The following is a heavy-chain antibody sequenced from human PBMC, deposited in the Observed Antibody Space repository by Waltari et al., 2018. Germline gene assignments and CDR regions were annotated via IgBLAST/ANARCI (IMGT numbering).Heavy chain of an antibody. CDR3: ARDATGPRGPLGFDY. D-gene: IGHD2-8*02. CDR1: GAFISSDY. J-gene: IGHJ4*02. V-gene: IGHV4-59*13. Sequence: QVQLQESGPGLVKPSETLSLTCTVSGAFISSDYWSWIRQPPGKGLEWIGYIYYTGTTNYNPSLRSRVTISVNTSKNQFSLNLISVTAADTAVYYCARDATGPRGPLGFDYWGQGALVTVSS. CDR2: IYYTGTT.